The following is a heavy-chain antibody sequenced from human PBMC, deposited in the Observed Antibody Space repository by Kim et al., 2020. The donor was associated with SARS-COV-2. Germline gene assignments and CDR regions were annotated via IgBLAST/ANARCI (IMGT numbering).Heavy chain of an antibody. Sequence: ADSVKGRFTISRDNSKHTLYLQMNSLRAEDTAVYYCAREGGYGGSHYFDYWGQGTLVTVSS. J-gene: IGHJ4*02. V-gene: IGHV3-66*01. D-gene: IGHD4-17*01. CDR3: AREGGYGGSHYFDY.